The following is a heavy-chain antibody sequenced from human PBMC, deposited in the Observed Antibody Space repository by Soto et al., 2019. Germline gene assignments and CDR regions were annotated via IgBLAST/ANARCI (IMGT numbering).Heavy chain of an antibody. CDR1: GGSINTFY. CDR3: AKRRGAGGHFDY. Sequence: SETLSLTCTVSGGSINTFYWIWVRQPAGKGLEWIGRIFSSGSTSFNPSLESRVAMSVDTSKNHFSLNLSSVTAEDTAVYFCAKRRGAGGHFDYWGQGALVTVSS. D-gene: IGHD2-15*01. CDR2: IFSSGST. V-gene: IGHV4-4*07. J-gene: IGHJ4*02.